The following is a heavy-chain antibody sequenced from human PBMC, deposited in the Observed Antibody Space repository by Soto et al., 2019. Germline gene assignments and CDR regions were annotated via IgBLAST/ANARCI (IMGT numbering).Heavy chain of an antibody. J-gene: IGHJ4*02. CDR1: GFTFSSYG. Sequence: QVQLVESGGGVVQPGRSLRLSCAASGFTFSSYGMHWVRQAPGKGLEWVAVISYDGSNKYYADSVKGRFTISRDNSKNTLYLQMNSLSAEDTAVYYCAKDLFLYRYGEHTLDYWGQGTLVTVSS. CDR2: ISYDGSNK. D-gene: IGHD5-18*01. V-gene: IGHV3-30*18. CDR3: AKDLFLYRYGEHTLDY.